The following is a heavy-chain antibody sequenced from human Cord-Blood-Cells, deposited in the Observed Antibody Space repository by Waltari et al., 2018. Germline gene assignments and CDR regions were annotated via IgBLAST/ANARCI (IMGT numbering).Heavy chain of an antibody. CDR1: GVSFSGYY. J-gene: IGHJ6*02. CDR2: INHSGST. Sequence: QVQLQQWGAGLLKPSETLSLTCAVYGVSFSGYYWSWIRQPPGKGLEWIGEINHSGSTNYNPSLKSRVTISVDTSKNQFSLKLSSVTAADTAVYYCARSSYELGHNYYYYGMDVWGQGTTVTVSS. V-gene: IGHV4-34*01. CDR3: ARSSYELGHNYYYYGMDV. D-gene: IGHD1-26*01.